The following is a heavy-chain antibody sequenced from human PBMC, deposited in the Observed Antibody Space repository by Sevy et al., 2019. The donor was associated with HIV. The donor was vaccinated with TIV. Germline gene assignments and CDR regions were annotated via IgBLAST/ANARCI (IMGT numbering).Heavy chain of an antibody. J-gene: IGHJ3*02. D-gene: IGHD1-26*01. V-gene: IGHV3-53*01. CDR1: GFTVSSNY. Sequence: GGSLRLSCAASGFTVSSNYMSWVRQAPGKGLEWVSVIYSGGSTYYADSVKGRFTNSRDNSKNTLYLQMNSLRAEDTAGYYWATGVGYSGSPVGAFDIWGQGTMVTVSS. CDR2: IYSGGST. CDR3: ATGVGYSGSPVGAFDI.